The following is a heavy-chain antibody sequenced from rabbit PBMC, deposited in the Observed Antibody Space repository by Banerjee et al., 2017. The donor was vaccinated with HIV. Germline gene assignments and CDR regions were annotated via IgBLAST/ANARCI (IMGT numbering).Heavy chain of an antibody. CDR3: ARGPSYGGGSGHWNL. CDR1: GFSFSSSCY. Sequence: QSLEESGGDLVKPGASLTLTCTASGFSFSSSCYMCWVRQAPGKGLEWIACIYTSSGSTWYASWAKGRFTISKTSSTTVTLQMTSLTAADTATYFCARGPSYGGGSGHWNLWGPGTLVTVS. D-gene: IGHD8-1*01. CDR2: IYTSSGST. V-gene: IGHV1S40*01. J-gene: IGHJ4*01.